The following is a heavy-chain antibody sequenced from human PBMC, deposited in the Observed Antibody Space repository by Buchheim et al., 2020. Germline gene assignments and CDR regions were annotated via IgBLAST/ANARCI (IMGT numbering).Heavy chain of an antibody. V-gene: IGHV4-30-2*01. CDR1: GDSISRDQYS. CDR2: IYHSGNT. D-gene: IGHD1-26*01. Sequence: QLHLQESGSGLVKPSQTLSLTCTVSGDSISRDQYSWGWIRQPPGKGLVWIGYIYHSGNTYYNSSPRSRVAISVDSSRNQFSLDLASVTAADTAVYYCARGGWTNSYSWGQGIL. J-gene: IGHJ4*02. CDR3: ARGGWTNSYS.